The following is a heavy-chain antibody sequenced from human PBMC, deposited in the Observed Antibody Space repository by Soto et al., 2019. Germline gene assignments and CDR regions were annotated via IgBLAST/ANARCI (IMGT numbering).Heavy chain of an antibody. D-gene: IGHD2-21*02. CDR2: ISGSGDHT. Sequence: VQLLESGGGLVQPGASLRLSVAASGFTFRNYGLSWVRQAPGKGLEWVSVISGSGDHTYYADSVKGRFTISRANSDITLFLQMNSVRGEATAVSDCAFKGTAKSFYCGQGTLVIVCS. CDR3: AFKGTAKSFY. CDR1: GFTFRNYG. J-gene: IGHJ4*02. V-gene: IGHV3-23*01.